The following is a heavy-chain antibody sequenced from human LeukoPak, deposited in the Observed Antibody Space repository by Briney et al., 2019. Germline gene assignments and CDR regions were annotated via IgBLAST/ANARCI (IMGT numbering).Heavy chain of an antibody. CDR2: IKYDGSEE. CDR1: GLTFSGQW. V-gene: IGHV3-7*01. CDR3: AYTSHLTY. D-gene: IGHD3-16*01. Sequence: GGPVRLSCAASGLTFSGQWMNWVRQAPGQGLEWVANIKYDGSEEYYAESVRGRFTISRDNAKNSLSLQMNYVRAGDTAIYYCAYTSHLTYWGQGALVTVSS. J-gene: IGHJ4*02.